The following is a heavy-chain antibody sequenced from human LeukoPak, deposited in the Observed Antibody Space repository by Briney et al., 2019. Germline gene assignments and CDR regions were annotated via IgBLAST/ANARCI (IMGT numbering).Heavy chain of an antibody. CDR3: AKDNIQLWFFDY. CDR1: GFTFSSYG. CDR2: ISYDGSNK. D-gene: IGHD5-18*01. Sequence: PGGSLRLSCAASGFTFSSYGMHWVRQAPCKGLEWVAVISYDGSNKYYADSVKGRFTISRDNSKNTLYLQMNSLRAEDTAVYYCAKDNIQLWFFDYWGQGTLVTVSS. V-gene: IGHV3-30*18. J-gene: IGHJ4*02.